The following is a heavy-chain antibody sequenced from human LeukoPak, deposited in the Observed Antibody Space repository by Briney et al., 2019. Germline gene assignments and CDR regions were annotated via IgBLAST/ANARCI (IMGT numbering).Heavy chain of an antibody. D-gene: IGHD6-19*01. Sequence: SETLSLTCAVYGGSFSDYYWSWIRQPPGKGLEWIGEVTHSRSTNYNPSLKSRVTISVVTSMNQFSLKLSSVTAADTAVYYCARRLPVAGRAPDYWGPGTLVTVSS. J-gene: IGHJ4*02. CDR2: VTHSRST. CDR3: ARRLPVAGRAPDY. V-gene: IGHV4-34*01. CDR1: GGSFSDYY.